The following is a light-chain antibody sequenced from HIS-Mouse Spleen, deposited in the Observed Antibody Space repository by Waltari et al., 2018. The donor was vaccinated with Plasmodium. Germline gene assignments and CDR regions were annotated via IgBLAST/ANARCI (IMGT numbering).Light chain of an antibody. J-gene: IGLJ2*01. CDR2: LNSDGSH. CDR1: SGHSSYA. CDR3: QTWGTGTGV. Sequence: QLVLTQSPSASASLGASVKLTCTLSSGHSSYAIAWHQQQPEKGPRYLMKLNSDGSHSKGDGIPVRFSGSSSGAERYLTISSLQSEDEADYYCQTWGTGTGVFGGGTKLTVL. V-gene: IGLV4-69*01.